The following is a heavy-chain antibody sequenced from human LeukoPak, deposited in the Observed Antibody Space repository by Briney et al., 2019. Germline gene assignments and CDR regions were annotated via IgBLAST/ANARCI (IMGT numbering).Heavy chain of an antibody. Sequence: SETLSLTCAVYGGSFSGYYWSWIRQPPGKGLEWIGEINHSGSTNYNPSLKSRVTISVDTSKNQFSLKLSSVTAADTAVYYCAREPSLGYCSSTSCRGYYGMDVWGQGTTVTVSS. CDR2: INHSGST. V-gene: IGHV4-34*01. J-gene: IGHJ6*02. D-gene: IGHD2-2*01. CDR1: GGSFSGYY. CDR3: AREPSLGYCSSTSCRGYYGMDV.